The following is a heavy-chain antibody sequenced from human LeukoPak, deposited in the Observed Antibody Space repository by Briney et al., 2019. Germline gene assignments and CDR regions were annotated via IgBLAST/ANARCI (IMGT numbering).Heavy chain of an antibody. J-gene: IGHJ5*02. CDR3: AKESSYYDILTGYLEVWFDP. Sequence: GGSLRLSCAASGFSFSSYWMSWVRQAPGKGLEWVANIREDGGDEYYVDSVKGRFTISRDNARSSLYLQMNSLRAEDAAVYYCAKESSYYDILTGYLEVWFDPWGQGTLVTVSS. V-gene: IGHV3-7*01. CDR1: GFSFSSYW. D-gene: IGHD3-9*01. CDR2: IREDGGDE.